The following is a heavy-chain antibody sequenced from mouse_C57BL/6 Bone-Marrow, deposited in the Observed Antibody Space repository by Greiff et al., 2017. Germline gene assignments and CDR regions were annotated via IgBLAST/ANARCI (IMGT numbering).Heavy chain of an antibody. CDR1: GYTFTDYY. CDR3: ARDYYDYAVDY. Sequence: EVQLQQSGPELVKPGASVKISCKASGYTFTDYYMNWVKQSHGKSLEWIGDINPNTGGTSYNQKFKGKATLTGDKSSSTAYMELRSLTSEDSAVYYCARDYYDYAVDYWGQGTTLTVSS. D-gene: IGHD2-4*01. J-gene: IGHJ2*01. CDR2: INPNTGGT. V-gene: IGHV1-26*01.